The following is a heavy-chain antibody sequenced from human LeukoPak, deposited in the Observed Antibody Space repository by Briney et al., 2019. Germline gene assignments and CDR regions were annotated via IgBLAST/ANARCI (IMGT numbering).Heavy chain of an antibody. V-gene: IGHV3-30*03. D-gene: IGHD2-21*01. Sequence: PGGSLRLSCAASGFTFSSYGMHWVRQAPGKGLEWVAVISYDGSNKYYADSVKGRFTISRDNAKNSLYLQMNSLRAEDTAVYYCAREGSSLGGDWRDWYFDLWGRGTLVTVSS. CDR2: ISYDGSNK. J-gene: IGHJ2*01. CDR3: AREGSSLGGDWRDWYFDL. CDR1: GFTFSSYG.